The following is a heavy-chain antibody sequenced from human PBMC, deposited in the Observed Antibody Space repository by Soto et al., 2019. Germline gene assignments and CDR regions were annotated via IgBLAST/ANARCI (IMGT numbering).Heavy chain of an antibody. D-gene: IGHD3-10*01. V-gene: IGHV3-23*01. CDR1: GVTFSSYA. J-gene: IGHJ6*02. Sequence: GSLRLCCAASGVTFSSYAMSLVRQAPGKGLEWVSGISGSGGSTYYADPVKGRFTISRDNSKNTLYLQVNSLRAEDTALYYCAKEFMVRGVQPLSFGMDVWGQGTTVTVSS. CDR3: AKEFMVRGVQPLSFGMDV. CDR2: ISGSGGST.